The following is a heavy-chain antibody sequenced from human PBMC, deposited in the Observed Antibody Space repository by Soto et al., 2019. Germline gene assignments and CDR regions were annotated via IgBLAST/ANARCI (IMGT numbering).Heavy chain of an antibody. D-gene: IGHD1-26*01. CDR2: ISWNSGSI. J-gene: IGHJ2*01. V-gene: IGHV3-9*01. Sequence: EVQLVESGGGLVQPGRSLRLSCAASGFTFDDYAMHWVRQAPGKGLEWVSGISWNSGSIGYADSVKGRFTISRDNAKNSLYLQMNSLRAEDTALYYCAKDTGSFPTSWYFDLWGRGTLVTVSS. CDR1: GFTFDDYA. CDR3: AKDTGSFPTSWYFDL.